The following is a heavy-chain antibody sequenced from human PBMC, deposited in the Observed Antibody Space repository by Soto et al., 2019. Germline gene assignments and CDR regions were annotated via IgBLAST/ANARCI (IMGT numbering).Heavy chain of an antibody. CDR1: GFPFSSYA. CDR2: ISGSGGRT. D-gene: IGHD3-22*01. V-gene: IGHV3-23*01. Sequence: EMQLLESGGGLVQPGGSLRLSCVASGFPFSSYAMSWVRQTPGKGLEWVSGISGSGGRTYYADSVKGRFTLSRDNSKNTVSLQMNSLRAEDTAIYFCAKTSYDSLFWYFDLWGRGTLVTVSS. CDR3: AKTSYDSLFWYFDL. J-gene: IGHJ2*01.